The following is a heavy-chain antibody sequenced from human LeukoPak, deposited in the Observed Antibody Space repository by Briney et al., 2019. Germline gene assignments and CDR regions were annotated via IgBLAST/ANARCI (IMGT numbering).Heavy chain of an antibody. CDR3: ASGPDGYNSHFDY. CDR1: GFTFSSYS. D-gene: IGHD5-24*01. Sequence: GGSLSLSCAASGFTFSSYSMNWVRQAPGKGLEWVSYISSGRTTIYYADSVKGRFTISRDNAKNSLYLQMNSLRDEDTAVYYCASGPDGYNSHFDYWGQGTLVTVSS. V-gene: IGHV3-48*02. J-gene: IGHJ4*02. CDR2: ISSGRTTI.